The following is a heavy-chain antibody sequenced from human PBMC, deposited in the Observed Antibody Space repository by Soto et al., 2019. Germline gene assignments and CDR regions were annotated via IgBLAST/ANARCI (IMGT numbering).Heavy chain of an antibody. CDR2: IYYGGTT. CDR3: ARHTPNRSYGDFDY. CDR1: GGSISGYY. J-gene: IGHJ4*02. V-gene: IGHV4-59*08. Sequence: SETLSLTCTVSGGSISGYYWSWIRQPPGKGLEWVAYIYYGGTTNYNPSLKSRGTISVDTSMNHLSPKLSSVTAADTAVYFCARHTPNRSYGDFDYWGRGTLVTVSS. D-gene: IGHD4-17*01.